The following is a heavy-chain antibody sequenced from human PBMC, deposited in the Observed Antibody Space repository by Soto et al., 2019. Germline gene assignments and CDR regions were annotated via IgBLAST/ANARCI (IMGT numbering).Heavy chain of an antibody. D-gene: IGHD5-12*01. CDR3: ARDGYNYDGYYYYGMDV. CDR1: GGSISSYY. J-gene: IGHJ6*02. Sequence: SETLSLTCTGSGGSISSYYWSWLRQPPGKGLEWIGYIYYSGSTNYNPSLKSRVTISVDTSKNQSSLKQSSVTAADTAVYYCARDGYNYDGYYYYGMDVWGQGTTVTVSS. V-gene: IGHV4-59*01. CDR2: IYYSGST.